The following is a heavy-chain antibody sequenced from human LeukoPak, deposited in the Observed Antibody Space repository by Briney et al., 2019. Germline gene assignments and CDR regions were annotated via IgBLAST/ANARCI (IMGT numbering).Heavy chain of an antibody. Sequence: SETVSLTCVVSGGSISSYYWSWIRQPPGKGLEWIGYIYYSGGTNYNPSLKSRVTISVDTAKNQFSLKLSSVTAADTAVYYCARGGRSAANAFDIWGQGTIVTVSS. V-gene: IGHV4-59*01. CDR1: GGSISSYY. J-gene: IGHJ3*02. CDR2: IYYSGGT. D-gene: IGHD2-2*01. CDR3: ARGGRSAANAFDI.